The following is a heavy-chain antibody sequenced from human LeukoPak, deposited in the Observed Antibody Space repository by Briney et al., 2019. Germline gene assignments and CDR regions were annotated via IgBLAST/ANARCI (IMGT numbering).Heavy chain of an antibody. Sequence: GGTLRLSCAASGFTLSSYSMNWVPQAPGKGLECVSSISSINSYIYYEDSGKRRFYLARDNAKNSLYLQQNDLRAEDSVVYYCALFELGLGCSSWFHAFDIWAKGQWSQSLQ. CDR3: ALFELGLGCSSWFHAFDI. V-gene: IGHV3-21*01. D-gene: IGHD6-13*01. CDR2: ISSINSYI. CDR1: GFTLSSYS. J-gene: IGHJ3*02.